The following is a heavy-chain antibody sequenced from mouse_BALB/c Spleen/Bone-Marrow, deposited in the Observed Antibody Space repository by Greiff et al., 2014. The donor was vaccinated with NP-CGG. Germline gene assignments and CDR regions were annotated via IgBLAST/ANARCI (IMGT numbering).Heavy chain of an antibody. CDR2: ISDGSSTI. Sequence: EVQLQQSGGGLVQPEGSRKLSCAASGFTFSSFGMHWVRQAPEKGLEWVAYISDGSSTIYYADTVKGRFTIFRDNPENTLFLQMTSLRSEDTAMYYCARLDVGGYWGQGTTLTVSS. V-gene: IGHV5-17*02. CDR3: ARLDVGGY. J-gene: IGHJ2*01. CDR1: GFTFSSFG.